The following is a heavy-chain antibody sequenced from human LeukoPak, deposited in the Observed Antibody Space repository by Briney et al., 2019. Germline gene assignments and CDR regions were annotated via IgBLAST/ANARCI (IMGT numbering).Heavy chain of an antibody. CDR1: GFTFSSYG. J-gene: IGHJ4*02. CDR2: ISYDGSNK. D-gene: IGHD4-23*01. Sequence: GGSLRLSCAASGFTFSSYGMHWVRQAPGKGLEWVAVISYDGSNKYYADSVKGRFTISRDNSKNTLYLQMNSLRAEDTAVYYCAKDGYGGPYYFDYWGQGTLVTVSS. CDR3: AKDGYGGPYYFDY. V-gene: IGHV3-30*18.